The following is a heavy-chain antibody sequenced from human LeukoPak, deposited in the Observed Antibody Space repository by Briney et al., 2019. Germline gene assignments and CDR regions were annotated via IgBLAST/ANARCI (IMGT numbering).Heavy chain of an antibody. CDR3: TTVLTIFGVVIHFDY. V-gene: IGHV3-15*01. Sequence: GGSLRLSCAASGFTFSNAWMSWVRQAPGKGLEWVGRIKSKTDGGTTDYAAPVKGRFTISRDDSKNTLYLQMNSLKTEDTAVYYCTTVLTIFGVVIHFDYRGQGTLVTVSS. CDR1: GFTFSNAW. J-gene: IGHJ4*02. CDR2: IKSKTDGGTT. D-gene: IGHD3-3*01.